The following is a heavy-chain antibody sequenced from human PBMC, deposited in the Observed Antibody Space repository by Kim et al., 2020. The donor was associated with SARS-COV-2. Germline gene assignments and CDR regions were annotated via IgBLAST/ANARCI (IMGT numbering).Heavy chain of an antibody. CDR2: ISYDGSNK. CDR1: GFTFSSYA. D-gene: IGHD3-3*01. CDR3: ARASFGSYYYGMDV. V-gene: IGHV3-30-3*01. Sequence: GRSLRLSCAASGFTFSSYAMHWVRQAPGKGLEWVAVISYDGSNKYYADSVKGRFTISRGNSKNTLYLQMNSLRAEDTAVYYCARASFGSYYYGMDVWGQG. J-gene: IGHJ6*02.